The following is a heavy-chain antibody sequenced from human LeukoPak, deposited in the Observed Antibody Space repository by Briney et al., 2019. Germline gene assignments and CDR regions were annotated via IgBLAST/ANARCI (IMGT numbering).Heavy chain of an antibody. CDR3: ATLNGPLFEY. CDR2: IHQHGNEK. J-gene: IGHJ4*02. D-gene: IGHD2-8*01. CDR1: GFTFSNYW. V-gene: IGHV3-7*01. Sequence: SGGSLRLSCAASGFTFSNYWMSWVRQAPGKGLEWVASIHQHGNEKYFVDSVRGPFTISRDNAKNSLYLQMSSLRVEDTAVYYCATLNGPLFEYWGQGTLVTVSS.